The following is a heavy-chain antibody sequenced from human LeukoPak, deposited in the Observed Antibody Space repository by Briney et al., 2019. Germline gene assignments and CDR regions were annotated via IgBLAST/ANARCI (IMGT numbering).Heavy chain of an antibody. CDR1: GFTFSSYW. CDR3: ARERGGFDP. J-gene: IGHJ5*02. D-gene: IGHD2-15*01. Sequence: GGSPRLSCAASGFTFSSYWMSWVCQAPGKGLGWVANIKQDGSEKYYVHSVKGRVTISRHNADNSLYLQMNSLRAKDTAVYYCARERGGFDPWGQGTLVTVSS. V-gene: IGHV3-7*01. CDR2: IKQDGSEK.